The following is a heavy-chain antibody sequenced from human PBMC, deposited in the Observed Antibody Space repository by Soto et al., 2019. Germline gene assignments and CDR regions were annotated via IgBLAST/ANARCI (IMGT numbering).Heavy chain of an antibody. CDR3: ARAGLAATRSGEYAMDV. Sequence: ASVKVSCKASGYTFTGYYLHWVRQAPGQGLEWMVWINPNSGGTNYGRKFQGRVTMARDTSTTTAYMELSRLTSDDAAVYYCARAGLAATRSGEYAMDVWGQGTTVTDSS. CDR1: GYTFTGYY. D-gene: IGHD6-13*01. CDR2: INPNSGGT. J-gene: IGHJ6*02. V-gene: IGHV1-2*02.